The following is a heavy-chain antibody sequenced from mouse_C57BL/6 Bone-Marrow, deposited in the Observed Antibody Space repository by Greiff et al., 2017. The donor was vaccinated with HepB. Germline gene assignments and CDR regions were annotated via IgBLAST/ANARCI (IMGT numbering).Heavy chain of an antibody. CDR2: ISSGSSTI. CDR1: GFTFSDYG. V-gene: IGHV5-17*01. Sequence: EVKLMESGGGLVKPGGSLKLSCAASGFTFSDYGMHWVRQAPEKGLEWVAYISSGSSTIYYADTVKGRFTISRDNAKNTLFLQMTSLRSEDTAMYYCARGIGVWYFDYWGQGTTLTVSS. CDR3: ARGIGVWYFDY. J-gene: IGHJ2*01.